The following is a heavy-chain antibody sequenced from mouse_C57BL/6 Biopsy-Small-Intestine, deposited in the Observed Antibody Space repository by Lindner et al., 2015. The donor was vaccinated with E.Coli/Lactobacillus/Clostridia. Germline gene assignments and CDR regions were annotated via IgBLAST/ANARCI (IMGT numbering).Heavy chain of an antibody. D-gene: IGHD3-2*02. V-gene: IGHV1-64*01. Sequence: SVKVSCKASGYTFTAYFIHWVRQAPGQGLEWMGWINPNSGGTNYAQNFQGRVTMTRYTSLTTAYLEVSNVWSEDTAVYYCARAQAEQHLDVWGRGTTVTVSS. CDR3: ARAQAEQHLDV. CDR1: GYTFTAYF. J-gene: IGHJ1*01. CDR2: INPNSGGT.